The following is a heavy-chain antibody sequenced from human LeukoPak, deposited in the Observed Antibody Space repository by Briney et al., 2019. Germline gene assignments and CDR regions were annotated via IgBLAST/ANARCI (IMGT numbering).Heavy chain of an antibody. CDR2: IIPILGIA. CDR3: ARGGLSIAAAGIDY. D-gene: IGHD6-13*01. CDR1: RYTFTGYY. V-gene: IGHV1-69*04. Sequence: SVKVSCKASRYTFTGYYIHWVRQAPGQGLEWMGRIIPILGIANYAQKFQGRVTITADKSTSTAYMELSSLRSEDTAVYYCARGGLSIAAAGIDYWGQGTLVTVSS. J-gene: IGHJ4*02.